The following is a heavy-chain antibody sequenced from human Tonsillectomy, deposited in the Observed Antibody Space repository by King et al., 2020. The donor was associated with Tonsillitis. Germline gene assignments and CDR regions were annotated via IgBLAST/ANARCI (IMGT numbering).Heavy chain of an antibody. CDR2: ISLGDSDT. D-gene: IGHD2-8*01. CDR3: ARHLHVRDNGFSPDPAYDWYFDR. CDR1: GYSFTSYW. Sequence: QLVQSGPEVKKPGESLKISCKGSGYSFTSYWTDWVRQMPGKGLEWMGIISLGDSDTKYSPSFQGQVTISADKSLSTTYLQWSSLKASDTAMYYCARHLHVRDNGFSPDPAYDWYFDRWGRGTLVTVSS. J-gene: IGHJ2*01. V-gene: IGHV5-51*01.